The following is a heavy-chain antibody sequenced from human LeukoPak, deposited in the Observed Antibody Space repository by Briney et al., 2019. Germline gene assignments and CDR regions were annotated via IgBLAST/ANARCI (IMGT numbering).Heavy chain of an antibody. CDR2: ISGSGGST. Sequence: AGGSLRLSCAASGFTFSSYAMSWVRQAPGKELEWVSAISGSGGSTYYADSVKGRFTISRDNSKNALYLQMNSLRAEDTAVYYCAKAPTQTQQTVQRWGQGTLVTVSS. CDR1: GFTFSSYA. V-gene: IGHV3-23*01. CDR3: AKAPTQTQQTVQR. D-gene: IGHD6-13*01. J-gene: IGHJ4*02.